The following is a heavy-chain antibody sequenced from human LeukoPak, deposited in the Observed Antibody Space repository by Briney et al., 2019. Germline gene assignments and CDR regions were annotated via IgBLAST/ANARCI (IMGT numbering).Heavy chain of an antibody. D-gene: IGHD6-13*01. CDR3: ARGPLYSSSWYVGPDKVFDY. Sequence: SETLSLTCAVYGGSFSGYYWSWIRQPSGKGLEWIGEINHSGSTNYNPSLKSRVTISVDTSKNQFSLKLSSVTAADTAVYYCARGPLYSSSWYVGPDKVFDYWGQGTLVTVSS. V-gene: IGHV4-34*01. CDR1: GGSFSGYY. CDR2: INHSGST. J-gene: IGHJ4*02.